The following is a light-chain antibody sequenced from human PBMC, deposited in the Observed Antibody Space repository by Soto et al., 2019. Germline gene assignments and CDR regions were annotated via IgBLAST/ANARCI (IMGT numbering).Light chain of an antibody. V-gene: IGKV3-20*01. CDR2: GAS. CDR3: QQYGSSPNT. CDR1: QSVSSSY. Sequence: IVLTQSPGTLSLSPGERATLSCRASQSVSSSYLAGYQQKPGQAPRLLIYGASSMATGIPDMFSGSGSGTDFTLTISRLEPEDFAMYYCQQYGSSPNTFGQVTKLEIK. J-gene: IGKJ2*01.